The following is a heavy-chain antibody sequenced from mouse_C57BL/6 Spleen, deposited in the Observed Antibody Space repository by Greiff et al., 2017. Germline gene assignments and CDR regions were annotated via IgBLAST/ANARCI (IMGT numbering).Heavy chain of an antibody. Sequence: EVQLVESGPGLVKPSQSLSLTCSVTGYSITSGYYWNWIRQFPGNKLEWMGYISYDGSNNYNPSLKNRISITRDTSKNQFFLKLNSVTTEDTATYYCANDGYYGFAYWGQGTLVTVSA. V-gene: IGHV3-6*01. J-gene: IGHJ3*01. CDR3: ANDGYYGFAY. CDR2: ISYDGSN. CDR1: GYSITSGYY. D-gene: IGHD2-3*01.